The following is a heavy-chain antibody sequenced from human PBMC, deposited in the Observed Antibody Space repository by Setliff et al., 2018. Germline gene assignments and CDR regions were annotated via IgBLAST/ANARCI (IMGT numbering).Heavy chain of an antibody. V-gene: IGHV4-31*03. D-gene: IGHD3-10*01. CDR3: ARVADGSGSFYLGFDY. Sequence: TLSLTCPVSGDSISSGSYYWNWIRQHPEKGLEWLGYIFHSGSTHYNSSLKSSITISIDTSKNHFSLELNSVTAADSAVYYCARVADGSGSFYLGFDYWGQGILVTVSS. CDR2: IFHSGST. J-gene: IGHJ4*02. CDR1: GDSISSGSYY.